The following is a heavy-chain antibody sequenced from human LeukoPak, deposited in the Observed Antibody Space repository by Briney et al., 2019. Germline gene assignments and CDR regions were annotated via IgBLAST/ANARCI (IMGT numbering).Heavy chain of an antibody. D-gene: IGHD2-2*01. CDR2: ISSNGGST. J-gene: IGHJ4*02. CDR1: GFTFSSYA. V-gene: IGHV3-64D*09. Sequence: GGSLRLSCAGSGFTFSSYAMHWVRQAPGKGLEYVSAISSNGGSTYYADSVKGRFTISRDNSKNTLYLQMSSLRAEDTAVYYCVKGYCSSISCYGDYWGQGTLVTFSS. CDR3: VKGYCSSISCYGDY.